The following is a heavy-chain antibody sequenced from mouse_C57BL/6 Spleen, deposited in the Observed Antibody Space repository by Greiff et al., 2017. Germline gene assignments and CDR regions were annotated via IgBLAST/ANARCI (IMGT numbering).Heavy chain of an antibody. J-gene: IGHJ2*01. CDR2: INPYNGGT. D-gene: IGHD2-4*01. V-gene: IGHV1-19*01. CDR3: ARVSDYPHFDY. Sequence: EVQLQQSGPVLVKPGASVKMSCTASGYTFTDYYMTWVKPSHGKSLEWIGVINPYNGGTSYNQKFKGKATLTVDKSSSTAYMELNSLTSEDSAVYYCARVSDYPHFDYWGQGTTRTVSS. CDR1: GYTFTDYY.